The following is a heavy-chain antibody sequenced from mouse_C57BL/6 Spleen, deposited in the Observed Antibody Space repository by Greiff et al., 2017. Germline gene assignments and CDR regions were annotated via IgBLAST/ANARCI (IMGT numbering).Heavy chain of an antibody. Sequence: QVQLQQPGAELVRPGSSVKLSCKASGYTFTSYWMGWVKQRPGQGLEWIGNIYPSDSETHYNQKFKDKATLTVDKSTSTAYMQLSSLTAEDSAVYCCEKQGTTVVEDDWGQGTTLTVSS. CDR3: EKQGTTVVEDD. CDR1: GYTFTSYW. V-gene: IGHV1-61*01. CDR2: IYPSDSET. J-gene: IGHJ2*01. D-gene: IGHD1-1*01.